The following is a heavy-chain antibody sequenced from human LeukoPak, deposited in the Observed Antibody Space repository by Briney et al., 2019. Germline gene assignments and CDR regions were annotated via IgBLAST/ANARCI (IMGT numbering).Heavy chain of an antibody. CDR1: GFTFSSYE. J-gene: IGHJ4*02. CDR3: VGLYDYVWGSYSRPESY. CDR2: ISSSGSTI. D-gene: IGHD3-16*01. V-gene: IGHV3-48*03. Sequence: PGGSLRLSCAASGFTFSSYEMNWVRQAPGKGLEWVSYISSSGSTIYYADSVKGRFTISRDNAKNSLYLQMNSLRAEDTAAYYCVGLYDYVWGSYSRPESYWGQGTLVTVSS.